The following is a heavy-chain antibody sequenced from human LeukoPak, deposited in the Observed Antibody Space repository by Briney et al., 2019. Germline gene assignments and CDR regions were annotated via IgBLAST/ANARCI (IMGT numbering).Heavy chain of an antibody. J-gene: IGHJ4*02. D-gene: IGHD1-26*01. CDR3: ARDGGGSYTLFDY. CDR1: GGTFSSYA. CDR2: IIPIFGTA. V-gene: IGHV1-69*13. Sequence: SVKVSCKASGGTFSSYAISWVRQAPGQGLEWMGGIIPIFGTANYAQKFQGRVTITADESTSTAYMELSSLRSEDTAVYYCARDGGGSYTLFDYWGQGTLVTVSS.